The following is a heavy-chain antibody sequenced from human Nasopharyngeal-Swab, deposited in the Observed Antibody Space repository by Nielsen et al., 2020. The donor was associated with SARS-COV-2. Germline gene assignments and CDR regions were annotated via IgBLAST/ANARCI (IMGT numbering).Heavy chain of an antibody. CDR2: IYYSGST. CDR3: AREIYDGHHDP. Sequence: WIRQPPGKGLEWIGSIYYSGSTNYNPSLRSRVTISVDTSKNQFSLKLSSVTAADTVVYYCAREIYDGHHDPWGQGTLVTVSS. J-gene: IGHJ5*02. D-gene: IGHD3-3*01. V-gene: IGHV4-39*07.